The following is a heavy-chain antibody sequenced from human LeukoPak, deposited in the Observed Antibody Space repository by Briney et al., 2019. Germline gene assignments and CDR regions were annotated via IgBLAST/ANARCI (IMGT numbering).Heavy chain of an antibody. J-gene: IGHJ4*02. CDR3: AKGAVAGTWDLADY. Sequence: GGSLRLSCAASGFTFISYAMNWVRQAPGKGLEWVSSISSSGSYIYHAESVKGRFTISRDNAKNSLYLQMNSLRAEDTALYYCAKGAVAGTWDLADYWGQGTLVTVSS. CDR1: GFTFISYA. D-gene: IGHD6-19*01. CDR2: ISSSGSYI. V-gene: IGHV3-21*04.